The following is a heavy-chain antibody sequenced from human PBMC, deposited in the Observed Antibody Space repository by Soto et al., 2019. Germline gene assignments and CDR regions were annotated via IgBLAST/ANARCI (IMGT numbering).Heavy chain of an antibody. J-gene: IGHJ4*02. CDR2: ISYDGSNK. V-gene: IGHV3-30*18. CDR1: GFTFSSYG. D-gene: IGHD3-3*01. CDR3: ANGRLRLLEWTHFGY. Sequence: QVQLVESGGGVVQPGRSLRLSCEASGFTFSSYGMHWVRQAPGKGLEWVAVISYDGSNKYYADSVKGRFTISRDKSKNSLYLQMNCRRAEDTAVYYCANGRLRLLEWTHFGYWCQGTLVTVSS.